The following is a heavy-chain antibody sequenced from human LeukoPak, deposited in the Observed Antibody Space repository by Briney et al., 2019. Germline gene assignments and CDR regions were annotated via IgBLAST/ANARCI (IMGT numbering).Heavy chain of an antibody. CDR1: GYTFTSYY. CDR3: ASQKIPSSYWTNFFDY. J-gene: IGHJ4*02. D-gene: IGHD1-26*01. Sequence: ASVKVSCKASGYTFTSYYMHWVRQAPGQGLEWMGIINPSGGSTSYAQKFQGRVTMTRDMSTSTVYMELSSLRSEDTAVYYCASQKIPSSYWTNFFDYWGQGTLVTVSS. CDR2: INPSGGST. V-gene: IGHV1-46*01.